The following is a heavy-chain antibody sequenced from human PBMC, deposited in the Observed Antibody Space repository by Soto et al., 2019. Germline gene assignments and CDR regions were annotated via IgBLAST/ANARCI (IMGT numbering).Heavy chain of an antibody. CDR2: IYYSGST. D-gene: IGHD5-12*01. V-gene: IGHV4-30-4*01. CDR3: ARSGVYSGYDVYYYGMDV. Sequence: SETLSLTCTVSGGSISSGDYYWSWIRQPPGKGLEWIGYIYYSGSTYYNPSLKSRVTISVDTSKNQFSLKLSSVTAADTAVYYCARSGVYSGYDVYYYGMDVWGQGTTVTVSS. J-gene: IGHJ6*02. CDR1: GGSISSGDYY.